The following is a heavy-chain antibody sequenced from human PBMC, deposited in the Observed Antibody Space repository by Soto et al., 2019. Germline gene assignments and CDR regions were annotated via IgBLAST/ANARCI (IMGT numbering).Heavy chain of an antibody. Sequence: GASVKVSCKASGGTFSTYAISGGRQAPGQGVEWMGGIIPIFGTANYAQKFQGRVTITADEYSSTAYMELRSLRYEDTAVYYCGRGATRGYFDYWGQGTLVTVSS. CDR2: IIPIFGTA. CDR1: GGTFSTYA. V-gene: IGHV1-69*13. J-gene: IGHJ4*02. CDR3: GRGATRGYFDY. D-gene: IGHD1-26*01.